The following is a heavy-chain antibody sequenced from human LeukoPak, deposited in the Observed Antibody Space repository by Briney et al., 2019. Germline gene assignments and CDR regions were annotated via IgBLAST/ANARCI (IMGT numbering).Heavy chain of an antibody. Sequence: SSETLSLTCAVYGGSFSGYYWSWIRQPPGKGLEWIGEINHSGSTNYNPSLKSRVTISVDTSKNQFSLKLSSVTAADTAVYYCARRDLSLDYWGQGTLVTVSS. CDR1: GGSFSGYY. J-gene: IGHJ4*02. D-gene: IGHD2-21*01. CDR3: ARRDLSLDY. V-gene: IGHV4-34*01. CDR2: INHSGST.